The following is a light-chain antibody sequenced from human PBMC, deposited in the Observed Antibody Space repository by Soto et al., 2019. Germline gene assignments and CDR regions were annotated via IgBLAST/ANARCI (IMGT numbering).Light chain of an antibody. CDR3: CSSVGSYTWV. Sequence: QSAVTQPRSVSGSPGQSVAISCTGTSSDVGGNNYVSWYQQHPGKAPKLMIYDVSKRPSGVPDRFSGSKSGNTASLTISGLQAEDEADYYCCSSVGSYTWVFGGGTKLTVL. J-gene: IGLJ3*02. CDR1: SSDVGGNNY. V-gene: IGLV2-11*01. CDR2: DVS.